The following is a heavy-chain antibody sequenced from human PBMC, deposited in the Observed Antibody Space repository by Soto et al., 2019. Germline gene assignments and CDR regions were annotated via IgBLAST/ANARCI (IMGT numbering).Heavy chain of an antibody. CDR3: AREGGSGNYRYYAMDV. J-gene: IGHJ6*02. Sequence: QVQLVQSGAEVKKPGSSVKVSCKASGGTFSSYAISWVRQAPGQGLEWMGGIIPIFGTANYAQKFQGRVTSPADEYTSTAYMELSSLRSEDTAVYYCAREGGSGNYRYYAMDVWGQGTTVTVSS. V-gene: IGHV1-69*12. CDR1: GGTFSSYA. CDR2: IIPIFGTA. D-gene: IGHD3-10*01.